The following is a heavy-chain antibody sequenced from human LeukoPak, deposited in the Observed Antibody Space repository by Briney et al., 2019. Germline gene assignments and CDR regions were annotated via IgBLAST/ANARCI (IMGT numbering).Heavy chain of an antibody. CDR1: GGTFSSYA. CDR3: ARALGDYYFDY. Sequence: VASVKVSCEASGGTFSSYAISWVRQAPGQGLEWMGRIIPIPGIANYAQKFQGRVTITADKSTSTAYMELSSLRSEDTAVYYCARALGDYYFDYWGQGTLVTVSS. V-gene: IGHV1-69*04. J-gene: IGHJ4*02. D-gene: IGHD2-21*02. CDR2: IIPIPGIA.